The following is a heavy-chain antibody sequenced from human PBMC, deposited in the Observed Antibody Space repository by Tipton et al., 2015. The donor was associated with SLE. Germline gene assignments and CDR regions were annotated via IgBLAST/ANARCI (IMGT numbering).Heavy chain of an antibody. CDR2: ISGSGADT. CDR1: GFTFSSYS. J-gene: IGHJ4*02. D-gene: IGHD4-17*01. V-gene: IGHV3-23*01. Sequence: SLRLSCEVSGFTFSSYSMKWVRQAPGKGLEWVSAISGSGADTYYADSVKGRFTISRENSKNTLYLQMNSLRVEDTAFYYCAHDDFGWAQGTLVTVSS. CDR3: AHDDFG.